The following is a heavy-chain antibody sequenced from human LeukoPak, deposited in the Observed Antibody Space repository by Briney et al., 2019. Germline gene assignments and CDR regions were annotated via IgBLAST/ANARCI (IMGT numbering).Heavy chain of an antibody. Sequence: PGGSLRLSCAASGFTFSGSTMHWVRQASGKGLEWVGRIRSKTSSYATAYTASVKGRFTISRDDSKNTAYLQMNGLKTEDTAVYYCTVNYCSGGSCYMLWGQGTLVTVSS. D-gene: IGHD2-15*01. CDR1: GFTFSGST. V-gene: IGHV3-73*01. CDR2: IRSKTSSYAT. CDR3: TVNYCSGGSCYML. J-gene: IGHJ4*02.